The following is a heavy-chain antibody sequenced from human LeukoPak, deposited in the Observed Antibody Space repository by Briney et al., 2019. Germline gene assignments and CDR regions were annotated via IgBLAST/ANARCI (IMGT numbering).Heavy chain of an antibody. D-gene: IGHD6-19*01. CDR3: ARSRTVAGTWGGYFDY. CDR1: GYIFIGYY. CDR2: IKPSSGST. J-gene: IGHJ4*02. Sequence: GASVKVSCKASGYIFIGYYMHWVRQAPGQGPEWMGIIKPSSGSTNYAQKFQGRVTMTRDMSTSTVYMELISLRSENMAIYYCARSRTVAGTWGGYFDYWGQGTLVTVSS. V-gene: IGHV1-46*01.